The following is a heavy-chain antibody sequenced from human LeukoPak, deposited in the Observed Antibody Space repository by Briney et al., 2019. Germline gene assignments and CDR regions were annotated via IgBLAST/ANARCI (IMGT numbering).Heavy chain of an antibody. Sequence: GGYLRLSCAAPGFTFSSYGMHWVRQAPGKGMEGVGVIWYDGSNKYYADSVKGRFTISRDNSKNTLYLQMNSLRAEDTAVYYCAKDSGYSYGTLDYWGQGTLVTVSS. D-gene: IGHD5-18*01. V-gene: IGHV3-33*06. CDR1: GFTFSSYG. CDR3: AKDSGYSYGTLDY. J-gene: IGHJ4*02. CDR2: IWYDGSNK.